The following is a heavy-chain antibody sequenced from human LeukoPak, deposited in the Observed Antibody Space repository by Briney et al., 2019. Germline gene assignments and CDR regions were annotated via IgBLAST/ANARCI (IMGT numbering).Heavy chain of an antibody. CDR2: TYYRSKWYN. CDR3: ARDMTTVVTYADAFDI. D-gene: IGHD4-23*01. Sequence: SQTLLLICAISGGSVSSNSAAWNWIRQSPSRRLEWLGRTYYRSKWYNDDAVSVKSRITINPHTSNNQYSLQLNSVTPEDTAVYYCARDMTTVVTYADAFDIWGQGTMVTVSS. CDR1: GGSVSSNSAA. V-gene: IGHV6-1*01. J-gene: IGHJ3*02.